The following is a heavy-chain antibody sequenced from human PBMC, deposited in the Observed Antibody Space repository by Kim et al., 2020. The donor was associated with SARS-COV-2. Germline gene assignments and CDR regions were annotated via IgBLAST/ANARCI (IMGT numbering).Heavy chain of an antibody. CDR2: T. V-gene: IGHV1-2*02. J-gene: IGHJ5*02. D-gene: IGHD6-19*01. CDR3: AREGKRAVAAP. Sequence: TNYAQKLQGRVTMTRDTSISTAYMELSRLRSDDTAVYYCAREGKRAVAAPWGQGTLVTVSS.